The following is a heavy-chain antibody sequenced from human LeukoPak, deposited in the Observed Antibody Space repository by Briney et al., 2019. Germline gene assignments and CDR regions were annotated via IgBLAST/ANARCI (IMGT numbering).Heavy chain of an antibody. CDR2: IYYSGST. CDR1: GGSISSSSYY. CDR3: ARNNSNGFDF. Sequence: SETLSLTCTVSGGSISSSSYYWGWIRQPPGKGLEWIGSIYYSGSTYYNPSLKSRVTISVDTSKNQFSLKLSSVTAADTAVYYCARNNSNGFDFWSQGTLVTVSS. J-gene: IGHJ4*02. V-gene: IGHV4-39*01. D-gene: IGHD6-19*01.